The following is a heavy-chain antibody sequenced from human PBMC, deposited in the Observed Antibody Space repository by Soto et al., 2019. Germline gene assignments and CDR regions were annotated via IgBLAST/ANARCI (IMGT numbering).Heavy chain of an antibody. Sequence: QVQLVQSGTEVKIPGASVKVSCKTSGYTFMNYGISWVRQAPGQGLEWMGWISTYNDNTNYAQKFQGRVSMTTDTATSAAYMELRGLISDDTAVYYCARDVGSASYRPFDYWGQGTLVTVSS. CDR3: ARDVGSASYRPFDY. J-gene: IGHJ4*02. V-gene: IGHV1-18*01. CDR2: ISTYNDNT. CDR1: GYTFMNYG. D-gene: IGHD1-26*01.